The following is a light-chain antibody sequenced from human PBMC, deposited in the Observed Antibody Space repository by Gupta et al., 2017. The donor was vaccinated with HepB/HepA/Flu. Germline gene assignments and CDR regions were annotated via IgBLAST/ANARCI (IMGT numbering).Light chain of an antibody. CDR3: QQFNRYPLT. J-gene: IGKJ5*01. Sequence: DIQLTQSPSFLSASVGDRVTITCRASQDISSHLVWYQQKAGKAPKLLIYAASTLQSGVPSRFSGSGSGTEFTLTISSLQPEDFATYYCQQFNRYPLTFGQGTLLEIK. CDR2: AAS. CDR1: QDISSH. V-gene: IGKV1-9*01.